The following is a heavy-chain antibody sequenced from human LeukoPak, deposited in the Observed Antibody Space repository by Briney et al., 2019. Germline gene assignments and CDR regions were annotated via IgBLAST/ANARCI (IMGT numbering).Heavy chain of an antibody. V-gene: IGHV3-30*03. D-gene: IGHD2-15*01. CDR2: ISYDERNK. CDR3: ARDSGRNLFDL. Sequence: GGSLRLSCTASGFRFSGYTFHWVRQAPGGGLEWVALISYDERNKYYGDSVKGRFTVSRDNANNTLFLHMNSLRGDDTALYYCARDSGRNLFDLWGQGTPVAVSS. J-gene: IGHJ4*02. CDR1: GFRFSGYT.